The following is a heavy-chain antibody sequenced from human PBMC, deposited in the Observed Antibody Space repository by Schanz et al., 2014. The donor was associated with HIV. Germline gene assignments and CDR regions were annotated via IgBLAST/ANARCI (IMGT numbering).Heavy chain of an antibody. CDR1: GLTLSSYG. Sequence: EVQVLESGGALVQPGGSLRLSCAASGLTLSSYGMSWVRQAPGKGLEWVSSISGGSGSTFYADSVKGRFTIFRDNSKNTLHLQMNSLRAEDTAVYYCAKTVVVVVAATHEMDVWGQGTTVTVSS. J-gene: IGHJ6*02. CDR2: ISGGSGST. CDR3: AKTVVVVVAATHEMDV. V-gene: IGHV3-23*01. D-gene: IGHD2-15*01.